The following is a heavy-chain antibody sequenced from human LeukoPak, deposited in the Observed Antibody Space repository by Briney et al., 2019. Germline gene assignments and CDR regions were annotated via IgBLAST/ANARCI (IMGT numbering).Heavy chain of an antibody. J-gene: IGHJ3*02. CDR2: IYASGST. CDR1: GGSISSYY. Sequence: SETLSLTCTVSGGSISSYYWSWIRQTPGKGLEWIGYIYASGSTTYNPSLKSRVTISVDTSKNQFSLKLSSVTAADTAVYYCARRFGELLYDAFDIWGQGTMVTVSS. CDR3: ARRFGELLYDAFDI. V-gene: IGHV4-4*09. D-gene: IGHD3-10*01.